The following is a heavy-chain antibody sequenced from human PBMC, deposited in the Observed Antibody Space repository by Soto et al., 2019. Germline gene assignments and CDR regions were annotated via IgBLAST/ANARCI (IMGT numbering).Heavy chain of an antibody. V-gene: IGHV3-30*04. CDR1: GFTFSSYA. CDR2: ISYDGSNK. J-gene: IGHJ4*02. CDR3: ARDLGLPQNWGYFDY. D-gene: IGHD7-27*01. Sequence: GGSLRLSCAASGFTFSSYAMHWVRQAPGKGLEWVAVISYDGSNKYYADSVKGRFTISRDNSKNTLYLQMNSLRAEDTAVYYCARDLGLPQNWGYFDYWGQGTLVTVSS.